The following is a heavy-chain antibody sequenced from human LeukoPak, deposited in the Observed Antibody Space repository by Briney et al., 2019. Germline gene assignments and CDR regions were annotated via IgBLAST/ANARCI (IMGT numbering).Heavy chain of an antibody. CDR2: ISSSGSTI. CDR3: ARDEGLPFDY. Sequence: GGSLRLSRAASGFTFSSYEMNWVRKAPGRGLEWVSYISSSGSTIYYADSVKGRFTISRDNAKNSLYLQMNSLRAEDTAVYYCARDEGLPFDYWGQGTLVTVSS. D-gene: IGHD4-11*01. CDR1: GFTFSSYE. J-gene: IGHJ4*02. V-gene: IGHV3-48*03.